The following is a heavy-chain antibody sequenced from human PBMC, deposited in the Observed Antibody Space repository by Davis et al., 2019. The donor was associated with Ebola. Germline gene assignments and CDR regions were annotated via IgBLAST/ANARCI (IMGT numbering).Heavy chain of an antibody. V-gene: IGHV1-18*01. CDR1: SYTFTSYG. CDR2: ISAYNGNT. CDR3: AREAGATTRIYDS. J-gene: IGHJ5*01. D-gene: IGHD1-26*01. Sequence: ASVKVSCKASSYTFTSYGISWVRQAPGQGLEWMGWISAYNGNTNDAQKLQGRVTMTTDTSRSTAYLELRSLRSDDTAVYYCAREAGATTRIYDSWGQGTLVTVSS.